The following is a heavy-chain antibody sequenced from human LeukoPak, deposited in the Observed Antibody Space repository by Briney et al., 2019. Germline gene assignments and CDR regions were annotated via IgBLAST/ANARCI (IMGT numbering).Heavy chain of an antibody. CDR2: ISGSGGGA. J-gene: IGHJ4*02. CDR1: GITLSNYG. D-gene: IGHD3-10*01. CDR3: AKRGVVIRVFLVGFHKEAYYFDS. V-gene: IGHV3-23*01. Sequence: TGGSLTLSCAVSGITLSNYGMSWVRQAPGKGLEWVAGISGSGGGAQYADSVKGRFTISRDNAKNRLYLHMDSLRAEDTAMYFCAKRGVVIRVFLVGFHKEAYYFDSWGQGVLVTVSS.